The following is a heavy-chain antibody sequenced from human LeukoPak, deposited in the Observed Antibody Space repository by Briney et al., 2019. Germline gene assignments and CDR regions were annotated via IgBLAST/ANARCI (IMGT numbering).Heavy chain of an antibody. CDR3: AREFSVLRYFDWLRNNWFDP. D-gene: IGHD3-9*01. CDR1: GGSISSSSYY. J-gene: IGHJ5*02. CDR2: IYYSGST. Sequence: SETLSLTCTVSGGSISSSSYYWGWIRQPPGKGLEWIGSIYYSGSTYYNPSLKSRVTISVDTSKNQFSLKLSSVTAADTAVYYCAREFSVLRYFDWLRNNWFDPWGQGTLVTVSS. V-gene: IGHV4-39*07.